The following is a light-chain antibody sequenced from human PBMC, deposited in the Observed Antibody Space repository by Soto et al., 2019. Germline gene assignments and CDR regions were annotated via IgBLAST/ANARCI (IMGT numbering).Light chain of an antibody. Sequence: QSVLTQPPSASGFPGQSVTISCTGTSSDVGYYDYVSWYQQHPGKAPKLVICEVTKRPSGVPDRVSASKSGNTASLTVSGLRAEDEADYYCSSYAGSNNFVFGSGTKVTVL. CDR2: EVT. V-gene: IGLV2-8*01. CDR3: SSYAGSNNFV. J-gene: IGLJ1*01. CDR1: SSDVGYYDY.